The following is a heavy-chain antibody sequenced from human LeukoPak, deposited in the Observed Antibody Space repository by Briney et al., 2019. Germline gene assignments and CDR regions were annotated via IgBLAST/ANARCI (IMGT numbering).Heavy chain of an antibody. CDR3: AEGAQYDFWTGYTLEYFDV. J-gene: IGHJ4*02. D-gene: IGHD3-3*01. CDR1: GFTFTSYA. V-gene: IGHV3-23*01. Sequence: GGSLRLSCAASGFTFTSYAMNWVRQAPGKGLEWVSFISASGSSTHYADSVKGRFTISRDNSNNTLYLQINSLRAEDTAAYYCAEGAQYDFWTGYTLEYFDVWGKGTLVTVSS. CDR2: ISASGSST.